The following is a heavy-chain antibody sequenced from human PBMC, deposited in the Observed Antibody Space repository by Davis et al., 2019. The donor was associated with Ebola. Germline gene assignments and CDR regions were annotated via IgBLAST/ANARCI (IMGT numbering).Heavy chain of an antibody. D-gene: IGHD2-15*01. Sequence: AASVKVSCKASGYTFTGYYMHWVRQAPGQGLEWMGRINPNSGGTNYAQKFQGRVTMTRDTSISTAYMELGRLRSDDTAVYYCARAEAGIVVVVAAIDYWGQGTLVTVSS. J-gene: IGHJ4*02. CDR1: GYTFTGYY. CDR3: ARAEAGIVVVVAAIDY. CDR2: INPNSGGT. V-gene: IGHV1-2*06.